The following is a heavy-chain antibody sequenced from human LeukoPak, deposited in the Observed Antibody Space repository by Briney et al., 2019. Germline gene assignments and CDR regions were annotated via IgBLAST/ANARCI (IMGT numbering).Heavy chain of an antibody. J-gene: IGHJ4*02. CDR2: IYHSGST. Sequence: SQTLSLTCAVSGGSISSGGYSWSWIRQPPGKGLEWIGYIYHSGSTYYNPSLKSRVTISVDTSKNQFSLKLSSVTAADTAVYYCARASMGGYFDYWGQGTLVTVSS. CDR1: GGSISSGGYS. D-gene: IGHD3-16*01. CDR3: ARASMGGYFDY. V-gene: IGHV4-30-2*01.